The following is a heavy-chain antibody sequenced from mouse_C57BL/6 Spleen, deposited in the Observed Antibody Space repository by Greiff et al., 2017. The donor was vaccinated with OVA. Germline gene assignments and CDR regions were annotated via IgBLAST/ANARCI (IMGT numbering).Heavy chain of an antibody. CDR2: ISNGGGST. CDR1: GFTFSDYY. Sequence: DVKLVESGGGLVQPGGSLKLSCAASGFTFSDYYMYWVRQTPEKRLEWVAYISNGGGSTYYPDTVKGRFTISRDNAKNTLYLQMSRLKSEDTAMYYCARSTDLDYWGQGTTLTVSS. D-gene: IGHD1-1*01. CDR3: ARSTDLDY. V-gene: IGHV5-12*01. J-gene: IGHJ2*01.